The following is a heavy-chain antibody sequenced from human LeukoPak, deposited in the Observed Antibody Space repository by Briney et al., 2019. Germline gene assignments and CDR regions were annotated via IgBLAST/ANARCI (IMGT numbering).Heavy chain of an antibody. CDR1: GGSISSYY. CDR3: ARAAMGTNWFDP. CDR2: IYYSGST. Sequence: SETLSLTCTVSGGSISSYYWSWIRQPPGKGLEWIGYIYYSGSTNYTPSLKSRVTISVDTSKNQFSLKLSSVTAADTAVYYCARAAMGTNWFDPWGQGTLATVSS. V-gene: IGHV4-59*08. J-gene: IGHJ5*02. D-gene: IGHD5-18*01.